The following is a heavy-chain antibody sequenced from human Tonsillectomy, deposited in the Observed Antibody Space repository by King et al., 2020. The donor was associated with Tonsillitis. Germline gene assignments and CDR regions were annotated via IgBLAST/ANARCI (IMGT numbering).Heavy chain of an antibody. D-gene: IGHD2-15*01. CDR2: KEYDGSNK. V-gene: IGHV3-30*17. J-gene: IGHJ4*02. CDR3: ARDTVRVGGFDY. Sequence: GQLVESGGVVVQPGRSLRLSCAASGFAFCSYDMHWVLQASCKGLECVAVKEYDGSNKYCPDSVKGRVTISRDNSKNTLYLQMNSLRAEDTAEYYCARDTVRVGGFDYWGQGTLVTVSS. CDR1: GFAFCSYD.